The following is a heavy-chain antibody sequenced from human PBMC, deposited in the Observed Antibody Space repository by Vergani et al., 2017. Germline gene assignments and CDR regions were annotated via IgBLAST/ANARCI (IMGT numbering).Heavy chain of an antibody. CDR1: GFTFSSYS. Sequence: VQLVESGGGLVKPGGSLRLSCAASGFTFSSYSMNWVRQAPGKGLEWVSSISSSSSYIYYTDSVKSRFTISRDNAKHSLYLQMNSLRAENTAVYYCARDFASRTWGQGTLVTVSS. CDR2: ISSSSSYI. V-gene: IGHV3-21*01. CDR3: ARDFASRT. J-gene: IGHJ5*02.